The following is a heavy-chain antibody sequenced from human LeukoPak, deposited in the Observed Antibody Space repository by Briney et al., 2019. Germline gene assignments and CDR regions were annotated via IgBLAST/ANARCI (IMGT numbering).Heavy chain of an antibody. J-gene: IGHJ3*02. V-gene: IGHV4-39*01. D-gene: IGHD6-19*01. Sequence: ASETLSLTCTVSGGSISSGGYYWGWIRQPPGKGLEWIGSIYYSGSTYYSPSLKSRVAISVDTSKNQFSLKLSSVTAADTAVYYCGRPAPAVSGWGRAFDIWGQGTVVTVSS. CDR2: IYYSGST. CDR1: GGSISSGGYY. CDR3: GRPAPAVSGWGRAFDI.